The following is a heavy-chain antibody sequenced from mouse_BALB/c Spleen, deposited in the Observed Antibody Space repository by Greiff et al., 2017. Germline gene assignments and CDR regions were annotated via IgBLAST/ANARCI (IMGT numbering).Heavy chain of an antibody. V-gene: IGHV2-9*02. CDR3: AREGGVYYGNYGAMDY. CDR1: GFSLTSYG. J-gene: IGHJ4*01. D-gene: IGHD2-1*01. CDR2: IWAGGST. Sequence: QVQLKESGPGLVAPSQSLSITCTVSGFSLTSYGVHWVRQPPGKGLEWLGVIWAGGSTNYNSALMSRLSISKDNSKSQVFLKMNSLQTDDTAMYYCAREGGVYYGNYGAMDYWGQGTSVTVSS.